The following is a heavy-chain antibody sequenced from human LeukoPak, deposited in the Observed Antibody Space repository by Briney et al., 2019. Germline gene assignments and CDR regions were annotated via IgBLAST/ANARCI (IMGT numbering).Heavy chain of an antibody. Sequence: GGSRRLSCAASGFTFSSYWMSWVRQAPGKGLEWVANIKQDGSEKYYVDSVKGRFTISRDNAKNSLYLQMNSLRAEDTAVYYCARDLGLDYYDSSGPWFYWGQGTLVTVSS. CDR1: GFTFSSYW. J-gene: IGHJ4*02. CDR2: IKQDGSEK. D-gene: IGHD3-22*01. CDR3: ARDLGLDYYDSSGPWFY. V-gene: IGHV3-7*01.